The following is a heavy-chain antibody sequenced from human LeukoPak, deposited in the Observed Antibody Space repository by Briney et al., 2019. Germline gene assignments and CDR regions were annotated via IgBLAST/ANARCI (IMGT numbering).Heavy chain of an antibody. J-gene: IGHJ4*02. CDR1: GFTFSSYG. V-gene: IGHV3-23*01. CDR3: AKASVYCSTTGCYPGH. D-gene: IGHD2-2*01. CDR2: ISGNGDNT. Sequence: GGSLRLSCAASGFTFSSYGMSWVRQAPGKGLEWVSSISGNGDNTYYANSVKGRFTISRDNSKNTLDLQVDSLRVEDTAVYYCAKASVYCSTTGCYPGHWGQGTLVTVSS.